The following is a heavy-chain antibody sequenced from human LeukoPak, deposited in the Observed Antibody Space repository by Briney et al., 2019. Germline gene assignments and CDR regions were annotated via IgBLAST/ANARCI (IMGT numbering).Heavy chain of an antibody. Sequence: PGGSLLLSCAASGFPFSSNYMSWVRPAPGKGLEWVSVIYSGGSTYYADSVKGRFTISRDNSKNTLYLQMNSLRAEDTAVYYCARSGAFNYGMDVWGQRTTVSVSS. CDR1: GFPFSSNY. J-gene: IGHJ6*02. V-gene: IGHV3-53*01. D-gene: IGHD1-26*01. CDR3: ARSGAFNYGMDV. CDR2: IYSGGST.